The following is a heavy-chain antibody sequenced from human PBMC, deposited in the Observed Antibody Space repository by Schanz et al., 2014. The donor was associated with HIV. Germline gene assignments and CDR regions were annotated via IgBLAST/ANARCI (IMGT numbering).Heavy chain of an antibody. V-gene: IGHV3-30*18. CDR2: ISYDGSNK. CDR1: GFIFSSYG. CDR3: AKDQRGDPLYYYYGMDV. D-gene: IGHD2-21*02. Sequence: QVHLVESGGGVVQPGRSLRLSCVGSGFIFSSYGMHWVRQAPGKGLEWVAVISYDGSNKYYADSVKGRFTISRDNSKNTLYLQMNSLRAEDTAVYYCAKDQRGDPLYYYYGMDVWGQGTTVTVSS. J-gene: IGHJ6*02.